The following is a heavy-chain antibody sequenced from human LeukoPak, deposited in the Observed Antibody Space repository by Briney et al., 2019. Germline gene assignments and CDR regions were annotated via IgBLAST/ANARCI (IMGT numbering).Heavy chain of an antibody. CDR2: INHSGST. J-gene: IGHJ4*02. CDR1: GGSFSGYY. D-gene: IGHD4-11*01. Sequence: SETLSLTCAVYGGSFSGYYWSWIRQPPGKGLEWIGEINHSGSTNYNPSLKSRVTISVDTSKNQFSLKLSSVTAADTAVYYCARGGKDYPFDYWGQGTLVTVSS. V-gene: IGHV4-34*01. CDR3: ARGGKDYPFDY.